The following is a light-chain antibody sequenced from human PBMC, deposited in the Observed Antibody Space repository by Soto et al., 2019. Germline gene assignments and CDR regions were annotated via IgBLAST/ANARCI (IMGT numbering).Light chain of an antibody. J-gene: IGKJ1*01. Sequence: EIVLTQSPATLSLSPGERATLSCRASQSVSSCLAWYQQKPGQAPRLLIYGASTRATGIPDRFRGSGSGTDFTLIISRLEPEDFAVYYCQQYGNSFVGFGQGTKVDIK. V-gene: IGKV3-20*01. CDR3: QQYGNSFVG. CDR1: QSVSSC. CDR2: GAS.